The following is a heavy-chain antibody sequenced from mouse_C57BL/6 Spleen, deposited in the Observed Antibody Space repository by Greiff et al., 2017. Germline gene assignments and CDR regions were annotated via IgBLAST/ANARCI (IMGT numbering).Heavy chain of an antibody. Sequence: VKLQQPGAELVRPGSSVKLSCKASGYTFTSYWMHWVKQRPIQGLEWIGNIDPSDSETHYNQKFKDKATLTVDKSSSTAYMQLSSLTSEDSAVYYCARVLWSSYFDVWGTGTTVTVSS. CDR2: IDPSDSET. CDR3: ARVLWSSYFDV. D-gene: IGHD1-1*02. J-gene: IGHJ1*03. V-gene: IGHV1-52*01. CDR1: GYTFTSYW.